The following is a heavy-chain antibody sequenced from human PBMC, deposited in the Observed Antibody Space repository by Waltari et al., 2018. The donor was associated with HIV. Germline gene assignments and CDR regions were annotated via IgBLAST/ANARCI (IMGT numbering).Heavy chain of an antibody. CDR3: VRAIRGLDD. D-gene: IGHD3-9*01. CDR1: GLTSSGYW. V-gene: IGHV3-74*01. Sequence: EVQLVESGGGLVQPGGSLRLSCAASGLTSSGYWMHWVRQPPGKGLVWVSHVNSDGSGTSYADSVKGRFTISRDNARNMVYLQITGLRVEDTAVYYCVRAIRGLDDWGQGTLVTVSS. CDR2: VNSDGSGT. J-gene: IGHJ4*02.